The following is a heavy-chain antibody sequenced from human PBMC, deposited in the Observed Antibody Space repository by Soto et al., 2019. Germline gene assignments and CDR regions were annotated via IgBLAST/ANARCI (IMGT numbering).Heavy chain of an antibody. V-gene: IGHV4-39*01. Sequence: SETLSIACSVSGGSISSNSYFWGWIRQPPGKGLEWIGSIYYSGSTYYNPSLKSRVTVSVDTSKNQFSLKLSSVTAADTAVYYCARHPSDFWFDPWGQGTLVTAPQ. CDR3: ARHPSDFWFDP. CDR1: GGSISSNSYF. J-gene: IGHJ5*02. D-gene: IGHD2-21*02. CDR2: IYYSGST.